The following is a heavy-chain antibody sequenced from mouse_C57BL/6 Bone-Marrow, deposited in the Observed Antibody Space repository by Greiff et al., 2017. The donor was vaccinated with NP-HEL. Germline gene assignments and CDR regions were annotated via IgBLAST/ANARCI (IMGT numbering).Heavy chain of an antibody. D-gene: IGHD1-1*01. CDR2: IHPNSGST. J-gene: IGHJ3*01. CDR3: ARGILRSSWFAY. V-gene: IGHV1-64*01. Sequence: VQLQQPGAELVKPGASVKLSCKASGYTFTSYWMHLVKQRPGQGLEWIGMIHPNSGSTNYNEKFKSKATLTVDKSSSTAYMQLSSLTSEDSAVCDCARGILRSSWFAYWGQGTLVTVSA. CDR1: GYTFTSYW.